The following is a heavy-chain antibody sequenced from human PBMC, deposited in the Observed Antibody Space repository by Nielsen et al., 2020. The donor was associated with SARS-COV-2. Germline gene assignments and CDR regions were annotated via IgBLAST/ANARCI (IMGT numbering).Heavy chain of an antibody. J-gene: IGHJ3*02. D-gene: IGHD1-26*01. CDR3: AKDRSGSYYAAFDI. Sequence: SLKISCAASGFTFDDYAMHWVRQAPGKGLEWVSGISWNSGSIGYADSVKGRFTISRDNAKNFLYLQMNSLRAEDTALYYCAKDRSGSYYAAFDIWGQGTMVTVSS. V-gene: IGHV3-9*01. CDR1: GFTFDDYA. CDR2: ISWNSGSI.